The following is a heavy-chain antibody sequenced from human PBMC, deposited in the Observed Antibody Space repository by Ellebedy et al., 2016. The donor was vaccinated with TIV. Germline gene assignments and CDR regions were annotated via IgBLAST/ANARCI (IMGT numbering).Heavy chain of an antibody. CDR3: ARTMVRGGPPDY. Sequence: SVKVSXXASGGTFSSYAISWVRQAPGQGLEWMGGIIPIFGTANYAQKFQGRVTITADKSTSTAYMELSSLRSEDTAVYYCARTMVRGGPPDYWGQGTLVTVSS. D-gene: IGHD3-10*01. CDR1: GGTFSSYA. J-gene: IGHJ4*02. V-gene: IGHV1-69*06. CDR2: IIPIFGTA.